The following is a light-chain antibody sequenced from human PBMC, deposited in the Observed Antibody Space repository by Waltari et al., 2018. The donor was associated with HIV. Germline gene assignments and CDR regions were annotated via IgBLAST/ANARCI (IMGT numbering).Light chain of an antibody. J-gene: IGLJ2*01. CDR3: ASLTGDHTVI. CDR2: DVD. V-gene: IGLV2-14*03. CDR1: DSDLGLLTV. Sequence: AVTQPASGSGLAGQATTMSCPGADSDLGLLTVVSWYHQQSGKPPRLILYDVDSRASGFSDRFSGSMSGNTASLTISGLRAEDEGHYYCASLTGDHTVIFGGGTEVTVL.